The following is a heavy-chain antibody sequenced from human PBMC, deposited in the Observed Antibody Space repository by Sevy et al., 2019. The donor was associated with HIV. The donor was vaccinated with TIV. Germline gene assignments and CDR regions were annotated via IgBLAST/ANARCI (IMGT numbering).Heavy chain of an antibody. CDR2: IKQDGSEQ. J-gene: IGHJ4*02. V-gene: IGHV3-7*01. CDR3: ARDPEGMAGTGTYFDY. D-gene: IGHD6-19*01. Sequence: GGSLRLSCSASGFAFSAYWMVWVRQGPGKGLEWVANIKQDGSEQNYVDSVEGRFTISRDNGKNLLYLQMNDLRAEDTAVYYCARDPEGMAGTGTYFDYWGQGTLVTVSS. CDR1: GFAFSAYW.